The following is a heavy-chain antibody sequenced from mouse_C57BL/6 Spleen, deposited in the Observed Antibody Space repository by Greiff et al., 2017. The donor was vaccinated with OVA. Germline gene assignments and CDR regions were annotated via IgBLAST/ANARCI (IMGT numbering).Heavy chain of an antibody. V-gene: IGHV5-17*01. CDR3: ARDYYPA. Sequence: EVQLVESGGGLVKPGGSLKLSCAASGFTFSDYGMYWVRQAPEKGLEWVAYISSGSSTIYYADTVKGRFTISRDNAKNTLFLQMTSLRSEDTAMYYCARDYYPAWGQGTLVTVSA. CDR1: GFTFSDYG. CDR2: ISSGSSTI. D-gene: IGHD1-1*01. J-gene: IGHJ3*01.